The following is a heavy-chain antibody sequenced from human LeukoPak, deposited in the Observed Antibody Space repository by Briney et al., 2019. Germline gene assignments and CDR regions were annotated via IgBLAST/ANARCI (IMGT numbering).Heavy chain of an antibody. CDR1: GFTCRTYT. V-gene: IGHV3-23*01. Sequence: GGSLRLSCAASGFTCRTYTMNWIRQAPGEGLQWVSAISGSADGTYYSDSVKGRFTISRDNSNNTLYLQMHSLRVEDTAIYYCARDPSSLSMDVWGKGTTVTVPS. CDR2: ISGSADGT. CDR3: ARDPSSLSMDV. J-gene: IGHJ6*04.